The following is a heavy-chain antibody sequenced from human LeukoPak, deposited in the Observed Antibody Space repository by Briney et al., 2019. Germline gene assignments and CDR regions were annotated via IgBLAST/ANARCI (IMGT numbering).Heavy chain of an antibody. Sequence: GGSLRLSCAASGFTFSSYSMNWVRQAPGKGLEWVSVIDSGGSTYYADSVKGRFTIPRDNSRNTLYLQMNSLRAEDTAVYYCARSTVVTGRYYYYYMDVWGKGTTVSVSS. CDR2: IDSGGST. CDR1: GFTFSSYS. D-gene: IGHD4-23*01. J-gene: IGHJ6*03. V-gene: IGHV3-53*01. CDR3: ARSTVVTGRYYYYYMDV.